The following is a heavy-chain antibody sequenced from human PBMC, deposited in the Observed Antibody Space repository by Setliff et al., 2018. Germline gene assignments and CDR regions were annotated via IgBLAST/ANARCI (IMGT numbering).Heavy chain of an antibody. CDR1: GGSINEYY. CDR2: IYSDENT. V-gene: IGHV4-4*07. Sequence: SETLSLTCSVSGGSINEYYWSWFRQPAGKGLEWIGRIYSDENTDYNPSLKSRVTMSADTSKNQFSLKLESVTAADTAVYYCTRNFLGWLARFWGRGTLVTVSS. CDR3: TRNFLGWLARF. D-gene: IGHD6-19*01. J-gene: IGHJ4*02.